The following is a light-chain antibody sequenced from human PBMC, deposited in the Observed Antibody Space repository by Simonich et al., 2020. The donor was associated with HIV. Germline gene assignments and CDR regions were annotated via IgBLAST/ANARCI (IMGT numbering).Light chain of an antibody. CDR1: SSNIGSNT. Sequence: QSVLTQPPSASGTPGQRVTISCSGSSSNIGSNTVNWYQQLPGTAPKLLIYSNNQRPSGVPDRFSGSIDSSSNSASLTISGLKTEDEANYYCQSYDSSNQVFGGGTQLTVL. V-gene: IGLV1-44*01. CDR2: SNN. CDR3: QSYDSSNQV. J-gene: IGLJ7*01.